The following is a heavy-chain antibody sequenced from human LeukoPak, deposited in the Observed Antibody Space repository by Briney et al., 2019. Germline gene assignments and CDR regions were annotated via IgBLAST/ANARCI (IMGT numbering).Heavy chain of an antibody. CDR2: INPNSGGT. Sequence: ASVKVSCKASGYTFTGYYMHWVRQAPGQGLEWMGWINPNSGGTNYAQKFQGRVTMTRDTSISTAYMELSRLRSDDTAVYYCARGGSIAARRTGSAFDIWGQGTMVTVSS. V-gene: IGHV1-2*02. J-gene: IGHJ3*02. CDR3: ARGGSIAARRTGSAFDI. CDR1: GYTFTGYY. D-gene: IGHD6-6*01.